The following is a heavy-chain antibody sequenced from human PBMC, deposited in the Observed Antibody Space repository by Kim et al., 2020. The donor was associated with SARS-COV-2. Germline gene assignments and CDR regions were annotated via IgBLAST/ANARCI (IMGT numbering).Heavy chain of an antibody. V-gene: IGHV4-34*01. CDR3: ARGRGEIAAAGTGYFDY. D-gene: IGHD6-13*01. Sequence: LKSRVTISVDTSKNQFSLKLSSVTAADTAVYYCARGRGEIAAAGTGYFDYWGQGTLVTVSS. J-gene: IGHJ4*02.